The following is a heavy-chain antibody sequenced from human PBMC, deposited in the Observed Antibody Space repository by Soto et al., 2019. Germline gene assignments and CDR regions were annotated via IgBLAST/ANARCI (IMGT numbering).Heavy chain of an antibody. Sequence: PAETLSLTCTVSGSSISSGGYYWSWIRQDPGKGLEWIGYIYYSGSTYYHPSLKSPVTISVDTSKNQFSLKLSSVTAADMAVYYCARVLGIYYDSSGYYFDYWGQGTLVTVSS. V-gene: IGHV4-31*01. J-gene: IGHJ4*02. CDR2: IYYSGST. CDR1: GSSISSGGYY. D-gene: IGHD3-22*01. CDR3: ARVLGIYYDSSGYYFDY.